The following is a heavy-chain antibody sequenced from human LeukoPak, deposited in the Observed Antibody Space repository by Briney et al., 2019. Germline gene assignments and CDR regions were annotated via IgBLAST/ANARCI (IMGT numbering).Heavy chain of an antibody. V-gene: IGHV4-30-2*01. D-gene: IGHD6-13*01. CDR2: IYHSGST. CDR3: ARGPRGYRLDRSSSWYWRD. CDR1: GGSISGGGYS. J-gene: IGHJ4*02. Sequence: NPSETLSLTCAVSGGSISGGGYSWSWIRQPPGKGLEWIGYIYHSGSTYYNPSLKSRVTISVDTSKNQFSLKLSSVTAADTAVYYCARGPRGYRLDRSSSWYWRDWGQGTLVTVSS.